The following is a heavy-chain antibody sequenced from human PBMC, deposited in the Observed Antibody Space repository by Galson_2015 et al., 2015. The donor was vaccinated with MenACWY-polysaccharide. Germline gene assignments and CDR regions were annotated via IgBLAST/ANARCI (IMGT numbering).Heavy chain of an antibody. V-gene: IGHV6-1*01. J-gene: IGHJ4*02. Sequence: CAISGDSVSSQSAAWNWIRQSPSRGLEWLGRTYYRSQWYNDYAVSVKSRITINPDTSKNQISLQLKPVTPEDTSVYYCAKLVAVGDQNYFDHWGQGTLVIVSS. CDR3: AKLVAVGDQNYFDH. CDR1: GDSVSSQSAA. D-gene: IGHD2-15*01. CDR2: TYYRSQWYN.